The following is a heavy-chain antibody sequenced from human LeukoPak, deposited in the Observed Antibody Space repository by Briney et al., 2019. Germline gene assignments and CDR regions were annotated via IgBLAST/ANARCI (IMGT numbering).Heavy chain of an antibody. V-gene: IGHV4-61*01. CDR3: ARGGARGSSAFDV. CDR1: GYSISSGYY. CDR2: IYYSGST. J-gene: IGHJ3*01. D-gene: IGHD3-10*01. Sequence: SETLSLTCAVSGYSISSGYYWGWIRQPPGKGLEWIGYIYYSGSTDYNPSLKSRVTMSVDTSKNQFSLKLNSVTAADTAVYYCARGGARGSSAFDVWGQGTMVIVSA.